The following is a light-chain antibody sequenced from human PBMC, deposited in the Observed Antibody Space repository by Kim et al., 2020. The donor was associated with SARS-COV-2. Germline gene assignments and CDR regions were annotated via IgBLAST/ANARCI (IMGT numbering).Light chain of an antibody. Sequence: EIVLTQSPATLSLSPGQRATLSCGASQSVPANYLAWYQQKPGLAPRLLIYDASIRATGIPDRFSGSGSGTDFTLTISRLEPEDFAVYYCQQYGASPLTFGQGTKVDIK. CDR3: QQYGASPLT. CDR1: QSVPANY. CDR2: DAS. J-gene: IGKJ1*01. V-gene: IGKV3D-20*01.